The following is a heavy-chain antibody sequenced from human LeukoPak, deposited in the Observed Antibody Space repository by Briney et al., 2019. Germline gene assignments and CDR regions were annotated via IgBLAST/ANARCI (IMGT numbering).Heavy chain of an antibody. J-gene: IGHJ4*02. D-gene: IGHD2-15*01. CDR3: AKDLGYCSGGSCSTFDY. CDR1: GFTFSSYA. CDR2: ISGNGGST. V-gene: IGHV3-23*01. Sequence: GGSLRLSCAASGFTFSSYAMSWVRQAPGKGLEWVSAISGNGGSTYYADSVKGRFTISRDNSKNTLYLQMNSLRAEDTAVYYCAKDLGYCSGGSCSTFDYWGQGTLVTVSS.